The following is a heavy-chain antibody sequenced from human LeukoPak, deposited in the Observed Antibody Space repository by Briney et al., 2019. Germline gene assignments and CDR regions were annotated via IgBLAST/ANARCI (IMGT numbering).Heavy chain of an antibody. V-gene: IGHV4-34*01. CDR1: GGSFSGYY. CDR2: INHSGST. D-gene: IGHD3-9*01. J-gene: IGHJ4*02. CDR3: ARDILTGYYGEFDY. Sequence: PSETLSLTCAVYGGSFSGYYWSWIRQPPGKGLEWIGEINHSGSTNYNPSLKSRVTMSVDTSKNQFSLKLSSVTAADTAVYYCARDILTGYYGEFDYWGQGTLVTVSS.